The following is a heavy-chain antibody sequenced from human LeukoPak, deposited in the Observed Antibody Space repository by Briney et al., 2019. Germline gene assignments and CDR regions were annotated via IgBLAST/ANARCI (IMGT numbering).Heavy chain of an antibody. CDR3: ARTYYDNRGYYYFDY. V-gene: IGHV1-46*01. Sequence: ASVKVSCKASGYTFTSHFMHWVRQAPGQGLEWMGIINPRGGSTSYTQKFQGRVTMTRDTSTSTVYMELSSLRSEDTAVYYCARTYYDNRGYYYFDYWGQGTLVTVSS. D-gene: IGHD3-22*01. J-gene: IGHJ4*02. CDR2: INPRGGST. CDR1: GYTFTSHF.